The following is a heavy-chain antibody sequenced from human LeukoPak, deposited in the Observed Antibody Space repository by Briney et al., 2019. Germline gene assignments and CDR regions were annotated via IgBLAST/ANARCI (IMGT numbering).Heavy chain of an antibody. CDR1: GFTFSSYA. J-gene: IGHJ4*02. V-gene: IGHV3-64*01. CDR2: ISSNGGST. D-gene: IGHD5-18*01. Sequence: PGGSLRLSCAASGFTFSSYAMHWVRQAPGKGLEYVSAISSNGGSTYYANSVKGRFTISRDNSKNTLYLQMGSLRAEDMAVYYCAKGVSQLRGQGTLVTVSS. CDR3: AKGVSQL.